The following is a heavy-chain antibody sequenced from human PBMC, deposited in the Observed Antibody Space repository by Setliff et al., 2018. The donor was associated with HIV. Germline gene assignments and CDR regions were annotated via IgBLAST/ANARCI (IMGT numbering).Heavy chain of an antibody. D-gene: IGHD2-21*01. Sequence: PSETLSLTCAVLGGSFTDIGGSFTDYYWSWIRQPPGKGLEWIGTIYYSGSTYYNPSLKSRVTISTDTSKNQFSLKVRSVTAADTAVYYCARQVTVVGYFETAAGSFNYWGPGTLVTVSS. CDR1: GGSFTDIGGSFTDYY. V-gene: IGHV4-39*01. CDR2: IYYSGST. J-gene: IGHJ4*02. CDR3: ARQVTVVGYFETAAGSFNY.